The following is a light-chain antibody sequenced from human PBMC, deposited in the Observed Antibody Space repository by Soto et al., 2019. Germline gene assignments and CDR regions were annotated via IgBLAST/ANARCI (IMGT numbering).Light chain of an antibody. V-gene: IGLV1-44*01. CDR3: GAWDGTMDGPV. CDR1: RFNIGRYS. CDR2: NDE. J-gene: IGLJ2*01. Sequence: QSVLTQPPSASGTPGQTVFMSCSGTRFNIGRYSVNWYQQFPGTAPKLLIFNDEHRPSGVPDRFSGSKSGTSMSLAISGLQPEDGADYFCGAWDGTMDGPVLGGGTKLTVL.